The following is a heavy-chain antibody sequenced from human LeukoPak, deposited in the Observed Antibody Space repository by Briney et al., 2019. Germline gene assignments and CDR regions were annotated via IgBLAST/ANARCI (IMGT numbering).Heavy chain of an antibody. CDR1: GFTFSSYG. CDR3: ARGVGSVVYYYGMDV. CDR2: IWYDGTNK. Sequence: GGSLRLSCAASGFTFSSYGMHWVRQAPGKGLEWVAVIWYDGTNKYYADSVKGRFTISRDTSKNTLYLQMGSLRAEDMAVYYCARGVGSVVYYYGMDVWGQGTTVTVSS. D-gene: IGHD3-16*01. J-gene: IGHJ6*02. V-gene: IGHV3-33*01.